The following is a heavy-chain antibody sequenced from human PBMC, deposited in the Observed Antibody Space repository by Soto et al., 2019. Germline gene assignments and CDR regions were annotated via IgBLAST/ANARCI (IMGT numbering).Heavy chain of an antibody. CDR3: ARDVVDALIDY. CDR2: INAYNGNT. CDR1: GYTFTSYG. D-gene: IGHD2-15*01. J-gene: IGHJ4*02. Sequence: QVQLVQSGAEVKKPGASVKVSCKASGYTFTSYGISWTRQAPGKGLEWMGWINAYNGNTNDAQKFQGRVTMTTVTSTSTVYIGLRSLIADDTAVYSCARDVVDALIDYWGQGTLVTFSS. V-gene: IGHV1-18*01.